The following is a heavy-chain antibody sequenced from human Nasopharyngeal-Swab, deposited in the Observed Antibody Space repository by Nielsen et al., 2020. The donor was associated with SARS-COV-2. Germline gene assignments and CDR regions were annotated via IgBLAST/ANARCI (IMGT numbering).Heavy chain of an antibody. CDR2: ISGTGTI. CDR3: ARYYCGGDCPFDY. D-gene: IGHD2-21*02. V-gene: IGHV3-69-1*01. Sequence: GESLKISCATSGFTFNNHDMNWVRQAPGKGLEWVSYISGTGTIYYADSVKGRFTISKDNAENSLYLQMDSLRAEDTAIYYCARYYCGGDCPFDYWGQGILVTVSS. CDR1: GFTFNNHD. J-gene: IGHJ4*02.